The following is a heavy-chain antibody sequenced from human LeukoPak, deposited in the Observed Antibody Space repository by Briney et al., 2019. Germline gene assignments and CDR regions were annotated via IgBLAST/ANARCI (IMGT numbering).Heavy chain of an antibody. CDR1: GFTFSNNA. CDR2: VNGSGVVT. CDR3: AKDLHSGTYSVAFDI. V-gene: IGHV3-23*01. D-gene: IGHD1-26*01. Sequence: GGSLRLSCAASGFTFSNNAMSWVRQAPGKGLEWVSAVNGSGVVTHYAGSVRGRFTISRDNSKNTLSLQMNSLRAEDTAVYYCAKDLHSGTYSVAFDIWGQGTMVTVSS. J-gene: IGHJ3*02.